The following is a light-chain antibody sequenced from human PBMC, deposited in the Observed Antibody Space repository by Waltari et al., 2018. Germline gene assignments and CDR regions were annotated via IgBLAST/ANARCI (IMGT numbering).Light chain of an antibody. CDR3: CSYAGSYTLAI. J-gene: IGLJ2*01. V-gene: IGLV2-11*01. Sequence: QSALTQPRSVSGSPGQSVTIPCPGTGSAVGGYNYVSWYQQHPGKAPKLMIYDVSKRPSGVPDRFSGSKSGNTASLTISGLQAEDEADYYCCSYAGSYTLAIFGGGTKLTVL. CDR1: GSAVGGYNY. CDR2: DVS.